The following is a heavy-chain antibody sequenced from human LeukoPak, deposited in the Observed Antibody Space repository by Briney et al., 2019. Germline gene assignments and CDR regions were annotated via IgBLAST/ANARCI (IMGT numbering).Heavy chain of an antibody. D-gene: IGHD3-16*02. CDR2: IWYDGSHQ. CDR3: ARDRSYTVLRHYFDY. CDR1: GFPFSGSG. Sequence: GSSLRLSCAASGFPFSGSGMHWVRQAPGKGLEWVAVIWYDGSHQYYADSVKGRFTISRDNSKNTLYLQMNSLRAEDTAVYYCARDRSYTVLRHYFDYWGQGTLVTVSS. J-gene: IGHJ4*02. V-gene: IGHV3-33*01.